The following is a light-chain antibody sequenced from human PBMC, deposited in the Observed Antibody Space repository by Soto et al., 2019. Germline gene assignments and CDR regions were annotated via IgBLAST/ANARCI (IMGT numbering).Light chain of an antibody. CDR2: GAS. CDR1: QSVYTN. CDR3: QHYNNWPLT. Sequence: EIVMTQSPGTLSVPPGERATLSCTASQSVYTNLAWYQHKPGQAPRLLIFGASTRATGSPARFSGSGSGTQFTLTISSLQSEDFAVYYCQHYNNWPLTFGGGTKVEMK. V-gene: IGKV3-15*01. J-gene: IGKJ4*01.